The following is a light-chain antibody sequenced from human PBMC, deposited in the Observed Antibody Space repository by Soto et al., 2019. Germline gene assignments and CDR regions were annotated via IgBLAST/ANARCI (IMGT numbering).Light chain of an antibody. CDR1: TGAVTSGHY. J-gene: IGLJ1*01. CDR3: LLSYSNTRPYV. Sequence: QAVVTQEPSLTVSPGGTVTLTCGSSTGAVTSGHYPYWFQQKPGQAPRTRIYDRTKKHSWIPARFSGSLLGGKAALTLSGARPEDEAEYSCLLSYSNTRPYVFGTGTKLTVL. CDR2: DRT. V-gene: IGLV7-46*01.